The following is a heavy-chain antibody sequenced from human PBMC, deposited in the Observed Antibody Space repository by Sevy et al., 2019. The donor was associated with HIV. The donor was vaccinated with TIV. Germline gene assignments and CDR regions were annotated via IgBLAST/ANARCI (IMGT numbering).Heavy chain of an antibody. Sequence: GGSLRLSCAASGFTFSDDSMNWVRQAPGKGLEWVAYISGRSSTISYADSVKGRFIVSRYNAMNSLYLQMNSLRAEDTAFYFCARESGSYRRNDFDSWGQGTLVTVSS. CDR3: ARESGSYRRNDFDS. CDR2: ISGRSSTI. J-gene: IGHJ4*02. CDR1: GFTFSDDS. D-gene: IGHD1-26*01. V-gene: IGHV3-48*01.